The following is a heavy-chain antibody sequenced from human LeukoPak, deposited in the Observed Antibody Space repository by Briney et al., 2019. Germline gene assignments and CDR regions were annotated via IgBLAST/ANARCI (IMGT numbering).Heavy chain of an antibody. Sequence: AGGSLRLSCAASGFTFSSSAMSWVRQAPGKGLEWVSAISGSAYSTYYADSVKGRVTISRDNSKNTLYLQMNSLRAEDTAIYYCARETLAAPPMDYWGQGTLVTVSS. J-gene: IGHJ4*02. CDR2: ISGSAYST. D-gene: IGHD6-19*01. V-gene: IGHV3-23*01. CDR1: GFTFSSSA. CDR3: ARETLAAPPMDY.